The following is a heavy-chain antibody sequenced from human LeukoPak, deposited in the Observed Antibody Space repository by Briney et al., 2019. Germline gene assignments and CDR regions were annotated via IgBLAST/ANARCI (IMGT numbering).Heavy chain of an antibody. D-gene: IGHD3-10*01. CDR3: ARGDLLWFGELLFRRDYYCYGMDV. J-gene: IGHJ6*04. Sequence: ASVKVSCKASGDTFTGYSMRWVRQAPGQGVGWMGWINPNSGGTNYAQTFQGWVTMTRDKSISTAYMELSRLRSNDTAVYYCARGDLLWFGELLFRRDYYCYGMDVWGKGTTVTVSS. CDR1: GDTFTGYS. CDR2: INPNSGGT. V-gene: IGHV1-2*04.